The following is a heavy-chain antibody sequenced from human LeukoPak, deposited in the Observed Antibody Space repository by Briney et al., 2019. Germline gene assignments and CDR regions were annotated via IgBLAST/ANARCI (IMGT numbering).Heavy chain of an antibody. Sequence: GGSLRLSCAASGFTFSSYAMHWVRQAPGKGLEWVSFISSNGKTIHYADSVKGRFTISRDNAKNSLYLQMNSLRAEDTAVYYCARGRGVRGVIITPFDYWGQGTLVTVSS. CDR1: GFTFSSYA. J-gene: IGHJ4*02. V-gene: IGHV3-48*01. CDR3: ARGRGVRGVIITPFDY. D-gene: IGHD3-10*01. CDR2: ISSNGKTI.